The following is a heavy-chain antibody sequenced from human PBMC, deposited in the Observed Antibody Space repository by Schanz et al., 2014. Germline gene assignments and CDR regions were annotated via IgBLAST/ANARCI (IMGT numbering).Heavy chain of an antibody. CDR2: INPTGGST. D-gene: IGHD5-12*01. CDR1: GYTFISYF. V-gene: IGHV1-46*01. Sequence: QVQLVQSGAEVKKPGASVKVSCKASGYTFISYFIHWVRQAPGQGLEWMGIINPTGGSTSYAQIFKGIVAVTTATSTSTVYMELSSLRSEDTAVYYCARAAYGGYTSSPLRYWGQGTLVTVSS. J-gene: IGHJ4*02. CDR3: ARAAYGGYTSSPLRY.